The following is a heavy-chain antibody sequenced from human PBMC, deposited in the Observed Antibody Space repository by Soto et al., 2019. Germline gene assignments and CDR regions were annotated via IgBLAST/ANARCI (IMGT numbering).Heavy chain of an antibody. J-gene: IGHJ6*02. V-gene: IGHV1-2*02. CDR2: INPNSGGT. CDR1: GYTFTGYY. CDR3: ARALLYYDILTGYEPYYYYGMDV. Sequence: GASVKVSCKASGYTFTGYYMHWVRHAPGQGXEWMGWINPNSGGTNYAQKFQGRVTLTRDTSISTAYMELSRLRSDDTAVYYCARALLYYDILTGYEPYYYYGMDVWGQGITVTVSS. D-gene: IGHD3-9*01.